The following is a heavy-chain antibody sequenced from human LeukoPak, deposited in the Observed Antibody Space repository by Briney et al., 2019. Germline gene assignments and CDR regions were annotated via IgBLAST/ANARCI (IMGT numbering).Heavy chain of an antibody. CDR2: ISANGGGT. D-gene: IGHD3-3*01. CDR3: AKRYYDFPLDY. V-gene: IGHV3-23*01. CDR1: GFTFSIYA. J-gene: IGHJ4*02. Sequence: GGSLRLSCAASGFTFSIYAMNWVRQAPGKGLEWVSSISANGGGTHYADSVKGRFTISRDDSKNTLYLQINNPRVEDTAVYYCAKRYYDFPLDYWGQGTLVTVSS.